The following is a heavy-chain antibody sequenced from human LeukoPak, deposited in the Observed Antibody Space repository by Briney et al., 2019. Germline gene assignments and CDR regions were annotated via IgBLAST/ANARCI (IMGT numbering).Heavy chain of an antibody. Sequence: LRLSCAASGFTFSSYAVHWIRQPPGKRLEWIGEINYSGSTDYNPSLKSRVTISVDTSKNQFSLRLSSVTAADTAVYYCARGDNVLRFLEVDAFDIWGQGTMVTVCS. CDR2: INYSGST. J-gene: IGHJ3*02. D-gene: IGHD3-3*01. V-gene: IGHV4-34*01. CDR1: GFTFSSYA. CDR3: ARGDNVLRFLEVDAFDI.